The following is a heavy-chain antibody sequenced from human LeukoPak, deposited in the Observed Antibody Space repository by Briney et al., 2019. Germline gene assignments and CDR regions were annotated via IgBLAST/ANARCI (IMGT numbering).Heavy chain of an antibody. V-gene: IGHV1-46*01. D-gene: IGHD3-16*01. CDR3: AGGKAVIAPLGYFDY. CDR1: GYTFTSYY. J-gene: IGHJ4*02. CDR2: ISPSDGNT. Sequence: ASVKVSCKASGYTFTSYYMHWVRQAPGQGLEWMGIISPSDGNTRYAQKFQGRVTMTRDTSTSTVYMDLSSLRSEDTAVYYCAGGKAVIAPLGYFDYWGQGTLVTVSS.